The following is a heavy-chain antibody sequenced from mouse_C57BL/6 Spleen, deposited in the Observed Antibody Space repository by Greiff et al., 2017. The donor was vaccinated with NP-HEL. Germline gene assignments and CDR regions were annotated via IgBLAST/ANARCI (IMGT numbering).Heavy chain of an antibody. CDR1: GYTFTDYE. CDR2: IDPETGGT. J-gene: IGHJ3*01. D-gene: IGHD2-2*01. Sequence: QVQLQQSGAELVRPGASVTLSCKASGYTFTDYEMHWVKQTPVHGLEWIGAIDPETGGTAYNQKFKGKAILTADKSSSTAYLELRSLTSYDSAISYCTCDGYDWFAYWGQGTLVTVSA. V-gene: IGHV1-15*01. CDR3: TCDGYDWFAY.